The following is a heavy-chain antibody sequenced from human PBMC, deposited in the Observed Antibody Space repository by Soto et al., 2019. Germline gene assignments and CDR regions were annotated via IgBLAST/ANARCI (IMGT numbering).Heavy chain of an antibody. D-gene: IGHD6-13*01. CDR2: IISIFGTA. J-gene: IGHJ5*02. V-gene: IGHV1-69*01. CDR1: GGTFSSYA. Sequence: QVQLVQSGAEVKKPASSVKVSCKASGGTFSSYAISWVRQAPGQGLQWMGGIISIFGTANYAQKFQGRVTITADESTSTAYIELTSLRSEATAVYDCARHHVGAAGALVWFDPWGQGTVLTVCS. CDR3: ARHHVGAAGALVWFDP.